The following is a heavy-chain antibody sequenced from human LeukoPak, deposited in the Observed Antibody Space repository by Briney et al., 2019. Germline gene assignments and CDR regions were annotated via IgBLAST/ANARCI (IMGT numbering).Heavy chain of an antibody. CDR1: GFTFSSYA. CDR3: AKVNVGGAYGDYFDY. CDR2: ISGSGGST. V-gene: IGHV3-23*01. J-gene: IGHJ4*02. D-gene: IGHD4-17*01. Sequence: GGSLRLSYAASGFTFSSYAMSWVRQAPGKGLEWVSAISGSGGSTYYADSVKGRFTISRDNSKNTLYLQMNSLRAEDTAVYYCAKVNVGGAYGDYFDYWGQGTLVTVSS.